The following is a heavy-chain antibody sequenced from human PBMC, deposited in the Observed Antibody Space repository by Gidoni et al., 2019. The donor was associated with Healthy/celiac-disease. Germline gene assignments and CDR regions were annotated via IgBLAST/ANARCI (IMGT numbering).Heavy chain of an antibody. D-gene: IGHD3-9*01. CDR3: TRPRPVLRYFDWSFDY. CDR1: GFTFGDYA. V-gene: IGHV3-49*03. J-gene: IGHJ4*02. CDR2: IRSKAYGGTT. Sequence: EVQLVESGGGLVQPGRSLRLSCTASGFTFGDYAMSWFRQAPGKGLEWVGFIRSKAYGGTTEYAASVKGRFTISRDDSKSIAYLQMNSLKTEDTAVYYCTRPRPVLRYFDWSFDYWGQGTLVTVSS.